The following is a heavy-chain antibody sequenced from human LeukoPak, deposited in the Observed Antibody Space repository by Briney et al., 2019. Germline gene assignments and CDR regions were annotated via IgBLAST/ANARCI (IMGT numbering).Heavy chain of an antibody. CDR1: GYTLTELS. J-gene: IGHJ4*02. CDR2: FDPEDGET. Sequence: ASVKVSCKVSGYTLTELSMHWVRQAPGKGLEWMGGFDPEDGETIYAQKFQGRVTMTEDTSTDTAYTELSSLRSEDTAVYYCATVGDYDSSGYYYESAYWGQGTLVTVSS. V-gene: IGHV1-24*01. CDR3: ATVGDYDSSGYYYESAY. D-gene: IGHD3-22*01.